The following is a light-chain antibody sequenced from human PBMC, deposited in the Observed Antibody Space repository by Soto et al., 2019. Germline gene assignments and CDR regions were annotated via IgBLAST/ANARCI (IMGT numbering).Light chain of an antibody. Sequence: ETVMTQSPGTLSVSLGERATLSCRASQSVSIHLAWYQQKPGQAPRLLIYDTSTRATGIPARFSGSGSGTEFTLTISSLQSEDFAVYYCQQYSASPRTFGPGTKVDIK. V-gene: IGKV3-15*01. J-gene: IGKJ3*01. CDR2: DTS. CDR1: QSVSIH. CDR3: QQYSASPRT.